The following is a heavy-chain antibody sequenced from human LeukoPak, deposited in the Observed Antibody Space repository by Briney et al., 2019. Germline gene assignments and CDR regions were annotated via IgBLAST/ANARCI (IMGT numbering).Heavy chain of an antibody. Sequence: PSETLSLTCTVSGGSISSYYWSWIRQPTGKGLEWIGYIYYSGSTNYNPSLKSRVTISVDTSKNQFSLKLSSVTAADTAVYYCARSIVVVPAAIQGANYYYYMDVWGKGTTVTVSS. CDR2: IYYSGST. CDR1: GGSISSYY. D-gene: IGHD2-2*02. V-gene: IGHV4-59*01. J-gene: IGHJ6*03. CDR3: ARSIVVVPAAIQGANYYYYMDV.